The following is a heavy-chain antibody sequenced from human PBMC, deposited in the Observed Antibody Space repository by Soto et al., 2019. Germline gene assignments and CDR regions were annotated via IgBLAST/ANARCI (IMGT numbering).Heavy chain of an antibody. CDR2: IIPIFGTA. V-gene: IGHV1-69*12. J-gene: IGHJ4*02. CDR3: ASGHSSSALIY. Sequence: QVQLVQSGAEVKKPGSSVKVSCKASGGTFSSYAISWVRQAPGQGLECMGGIIPIFGTATYAQKFQGRVTIPADESTSTAYMELSSLRSEDTAVYYCASGHSSSALIYWGQGTLVTVSS. CDR1: GGTFSSYA. D-gene: IGHD6-6*01.